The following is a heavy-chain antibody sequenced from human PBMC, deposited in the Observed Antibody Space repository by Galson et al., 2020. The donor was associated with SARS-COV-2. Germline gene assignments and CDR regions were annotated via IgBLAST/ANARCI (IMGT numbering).Heavy chain of an antibody. CDR1: GYTFTGYY. J-gene: IGHJ5*02. CDR3: AGEYQLLPNLFDP. D-gene: IGHD2-2*01. Sequence: ASVKVSCKASGYTFTGYYMHWVRQAPGQGLEWMGRINPNSGGTNYAQKFQGRVTMTRDTSISTAYMELSRLRSDDTAVYYCAGEYQLLPNLFDPWGQGTLVTVSS. CDR2: INPNSGGT. V-gene: IGHV1-2*06.